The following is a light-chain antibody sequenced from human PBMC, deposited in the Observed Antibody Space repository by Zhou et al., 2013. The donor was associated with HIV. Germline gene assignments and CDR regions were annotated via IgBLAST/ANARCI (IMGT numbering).Light chain of an antibody. V-gene: IGKV2-28*01. Sequence: DIVMTQSPLSLPVTPGEPASISCRSSQSLLHSNGYSYLDWYLQKPGQSPQLLIYVGSNRAAGVPDRFSGSGSGTDFTLKISRVELRCWGYYCMQALQTPRTFGQGTKVEIK. CDR3: MQALQTPRT. J-gene: IGKJ1*01. CDR2: VGS. CDR1: QSLLHSNGYSY.